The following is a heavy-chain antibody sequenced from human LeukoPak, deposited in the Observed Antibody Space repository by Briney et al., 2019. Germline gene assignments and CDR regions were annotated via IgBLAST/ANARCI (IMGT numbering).Heavy chain of an antibody. CDR1: GYNFTNYY. J-gene: IGHJ4*02. Sequence: GASVKLSCTTSGYNFTNYYMHWARQAPGHGLEWMGIMHTSGDTTTYAEKFQGRVTMTRVTSTSTVYMELRSLRSEDTAVYYWASGGALRYFEWFSAYWGQGTLVTVSS. CDR2: MHTSGDTT. CDR3: ASGGALRYFEWFSAY. V-gene: IGHV1-46*01. D-gene: IGHD3-9*01.